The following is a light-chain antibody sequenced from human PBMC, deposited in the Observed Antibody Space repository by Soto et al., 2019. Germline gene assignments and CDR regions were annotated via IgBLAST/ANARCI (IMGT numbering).Light chain of an antibody. V-gene: IGKV1-27*01. CDR3: RKYNAAPPWT. J-gene: IGKJ1*01. CDR1: QDVSNY. Sequence: DVLLTQSPSSLSASAGDSVTVTCQASQDVSNYLTCYQQKPGQAPKLLIYDAAILQAGVTSGICGSGSGTDFTLTISSLQAEDVATYYCRKYNAAPPWTFGPGTKVDI. CDR2: DAA.